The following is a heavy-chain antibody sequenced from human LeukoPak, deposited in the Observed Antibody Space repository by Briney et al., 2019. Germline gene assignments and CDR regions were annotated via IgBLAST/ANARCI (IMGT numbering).Heavy chain of an antibody. CDR1: GFTFSDHY. CDR2: TRNKAKGYTT. CDR3: ARGPPSTYNYVYGMDV. J-gene: IGHJ6*02. V-gene: IGHV3-72*01. Sequence: QPGGSLRLSCVASGFTFSDHYMDWVRQAPGKGLEWVGRTRNKAKGYTTEYAASVKGRFTISRDDSKNSMYLQMNSLKGEDTALYYCARGPPSTYNYVYGMDVWGQGTTVTVFS. D-gene: IGHD3-10*02.